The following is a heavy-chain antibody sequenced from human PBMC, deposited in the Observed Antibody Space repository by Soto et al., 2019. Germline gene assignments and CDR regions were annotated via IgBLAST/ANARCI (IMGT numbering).Heavy chain of an antibody. CDR2: IYSGGST. CDR1: GGTLGGNG. CDR3: PRFRPSNYFDY. J-gene: IGHJ4*02. Sequence: AGGSQSARRGAAGGTLGGNGGSWIRQAPGKGLEWVSVIYSGGSTYYADSVKGRFTISRDNSKNTLYLQMNSLRAEDTAAYYCPRFRPSNYFDYWGQGTLVTVSS. V-gene: IGHV3-53*01.